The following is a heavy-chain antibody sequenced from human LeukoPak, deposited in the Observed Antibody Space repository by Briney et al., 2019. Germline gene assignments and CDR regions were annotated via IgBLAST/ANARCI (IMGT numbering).Heavy chain of an antibody. Sequence: GGSLRLSCAASGFTFSSHWMSWVRQAPGKGLEWVASIDHDVIEKHYVDSVKGRFTISRDNAKNSLYLQMNSLRAEDTAVYYCARGYYYIPFDYWGQGTRVPVSS. CDR2: IDHDVIEK. CDR3: ARGYYYIPFDY. J-gene: IGHJ4*02. V-gene: IGHV3-7*05. CDR1: GFTFSSHW. D-gene: IGHD3-10*02.